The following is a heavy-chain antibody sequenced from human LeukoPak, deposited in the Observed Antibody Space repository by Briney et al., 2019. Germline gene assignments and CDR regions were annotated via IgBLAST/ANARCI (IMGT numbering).Heavy chain of an antibody. CDR3: ARDQGWGYYGSGSYVDY. V-gene: IGHV3-11*05. J-gene: IGHJ4*02. Sequence: GGSLRLSCAASGFTFSDYYMSWIRQAPGKGLEWVSYISSSSSYTNYADSVKGRFTISRDNAKNSLYLQMNSLRAEDTAVYYCARDQGWGYYGSGSYVDYWGQGTLVTASS. CDR1: GFTFSDYY. CDR2: ISSSSSYT. D-gene: IGHD3-10*01.